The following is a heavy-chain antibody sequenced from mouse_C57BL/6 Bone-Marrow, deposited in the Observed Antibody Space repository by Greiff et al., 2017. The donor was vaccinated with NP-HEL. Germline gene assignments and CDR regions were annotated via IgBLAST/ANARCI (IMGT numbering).Heavy chain of an antibody. Sequence: EVMLVESGGGLVQPGGSLKLSCAASGFTFSDYGMAWVRQAPRKGPEWVAFISNLAYSIYYADTVTGRFTISRENAKNTLYLEMSSLRSEDTAMYYCARQYYGSRSYWYFDVWGTGTTVTVSS. J-gene: IGHJ1*03. CDR3: ARQYYGSRSYWYFDV. V-gene: IGHV5-15*01. CDR1: GFTFSDYG. D-gene: IGHD1-1*01. CDR2: ISNLAYSI.